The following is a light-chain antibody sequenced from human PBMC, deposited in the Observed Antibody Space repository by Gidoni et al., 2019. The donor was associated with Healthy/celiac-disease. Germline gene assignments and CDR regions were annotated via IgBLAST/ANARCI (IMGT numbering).Light chain of an antibody. V-gene: IGKV1-5*03. CDR3: QQYNSSPKT. CDR1: QRISSW. CDR2: KAS. J-gene: IGKJ2*01. Sequence: DIQMTQSPSTLSASVGARVTTTCRASQRISSWLAWYQQKPGKAPKLLIYKASSLESGVPSRFSGSGSGTGFTLTISSLQPDDFATYYCQQYNSSPKTFGQGTKLKIK.